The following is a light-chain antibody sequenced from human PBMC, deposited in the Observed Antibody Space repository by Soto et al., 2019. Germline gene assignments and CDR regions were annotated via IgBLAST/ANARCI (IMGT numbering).Light chain of an antibody. Sequence: AIRMTQSPSSISASTGDRVTITCRASQGISSFLAWYQHKPGKAPKLLIYAAATLQRGTPSRFSASGSGTDFTITISRLQSEDFASNFCQQYLSYPYTFGQGTKLEI. CDR2: AAA. J-gene: IGKJ2*01. CDR3: QQYLSYPYT. V-gene: IGKV1-8*01. CDR1: QGISSF.